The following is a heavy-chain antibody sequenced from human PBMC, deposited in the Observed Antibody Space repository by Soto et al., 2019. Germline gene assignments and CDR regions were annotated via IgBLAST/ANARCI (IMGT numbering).Heavy chain of an antibody. CDR3: ARGSARIAAAGTSWFDP. CDR1: GGSISGAGYY. D-gene: IGHD6-13*01. CDR2: IYYSGST. V-gene: IGHV4-31*03. J-gene: IGHJ5*02. Sequence: PSETLSLTCTVSGGSISGAGYYWSWIRQHPGKGLEWIGYIYYSGSTYYNPSHKSRVTISVDTSKNQFSLKLSSVTAADTAVYYCARGSARIAAAGTSWFDPWGQGTLVTVSS.